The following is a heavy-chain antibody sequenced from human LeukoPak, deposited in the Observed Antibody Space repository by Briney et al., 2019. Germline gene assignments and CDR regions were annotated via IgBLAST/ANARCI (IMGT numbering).Heavy chain of an antibody. J-gene: IGHJ4*02. CDR1: GFTFSSYW. CDR2: IKQDGSEK. V-gene: IGHV3-7*01. Sequence: GGSLRLSCAASGFTFSSYWMSWVRQAPGKGLEWVANIKQDGSEKYYVDSVKGRFTISRDNAKNSLYLQMNSLRAEDTAVYYCAREGGDYDILTGDFDYWGQGTLVTVSS. D-gene: IGHD3-9*01. CDR3: AREGGDYDILTGDFDY.